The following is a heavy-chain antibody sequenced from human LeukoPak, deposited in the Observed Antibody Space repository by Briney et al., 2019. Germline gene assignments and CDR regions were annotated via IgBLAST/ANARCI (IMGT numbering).Heavy chain of an antibody. V-gene: IGHV4-39*01. CDR2: IYYSGST. J-gene: IGHJ4*02. CDR1: GGSISSSSYY. CDR3: ARILGAVVAEFDY. D-gene: IGHD5-12*01. Sequence: SETLSLTCTVSGGSISSSSYYWGWIRQPPGKGLEWIGSIYYSGSTYYNPSLKSRVTISVDTPKNQFSLKLSSVTAADTAVYYCARILGAVVAEFDYWGQGTLVTVSS.